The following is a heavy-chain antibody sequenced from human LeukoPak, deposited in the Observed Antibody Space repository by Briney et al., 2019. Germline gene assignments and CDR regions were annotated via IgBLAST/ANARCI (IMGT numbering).Heavy chain of an antibody. CDR1: GFTFDDYG. V-gene: IGHV3-43*02. CDR2: IPGDGGST. D-gene: IGHD6-6*01. Sequence: GGALRLSCAASGFTFDDYGMHWVRQAPGKYLESISLIPGDGGSTYYTDSVKGRFTISRDNSKNSLYLQMNSLRTEVTALYYCAKDSSGSLDYWGQGALVTVSS. J-gene: IGHJ4*02. CDR3: AKDSSGSLDY.